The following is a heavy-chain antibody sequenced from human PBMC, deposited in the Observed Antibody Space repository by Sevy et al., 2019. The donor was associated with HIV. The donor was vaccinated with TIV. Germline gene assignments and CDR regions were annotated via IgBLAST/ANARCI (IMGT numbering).Heavy chain of an antibody. CDR1: GFTFSSYG. Sequence: GGSLRLSCAASGFTFSSYGMHWVRQAPGKGLEWVAVILYDGSNKYYADSVKGRFTISRDNSKNTLYLQMNSLRAEDTAVYYCAKGTDTAMVTRYYYYYGMDVWGQGTTVTVSS. J-gene: IGHJ6*02. CDR3: AKGTDTAMVTRYYYYYGMDV. D-gene: IGHD5-18*01. V-gene: IGHV3-30*18. CDR2: ILYDGSNK.